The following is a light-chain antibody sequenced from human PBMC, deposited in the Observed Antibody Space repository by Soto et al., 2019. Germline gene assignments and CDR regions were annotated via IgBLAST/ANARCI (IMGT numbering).Light chain of an antibody. J-gene: IGKJ5*01. CDR1: QSVSSY. Sequence: EIVLTQSPATLSLSPGERATLSCRASQSVSSYLAWYQQKPGQAPRLLMYEASNRATGIPARFSGGGSGTDFTLTISSLQSEDFAVYYCQQYNNWPPITFGQGTRLEIK. CDR3: QQYNNWPPIT. V-gene: IGKV3-11*01. CDR2: EAS.